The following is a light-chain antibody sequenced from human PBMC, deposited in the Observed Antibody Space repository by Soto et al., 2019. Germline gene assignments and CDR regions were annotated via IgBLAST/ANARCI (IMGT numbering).Light chain of an antibody. J-gene: IGKJ1*01. CDR1: QSVSSSY. CDR3: QQNGRSPPWT. V-gene: IGKV3-20*01. CDR2: GAS. Sequence: EIVLAQSPGTLSLSPGERATLSYRPSQSVSSSYLAWYQQKPGQAPRLLIYGASIRATGIPDRFSGSGSGTDFTLTISRLEPQDFAVYYCQQNGRSPPWTFGQGTKVDIK.